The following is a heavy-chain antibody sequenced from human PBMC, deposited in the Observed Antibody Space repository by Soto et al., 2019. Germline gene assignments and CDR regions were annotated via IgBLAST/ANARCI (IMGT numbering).Heavy chain of an antibody. CDR1: GFIFSSSA. V-gene: IGHV3-23*01. Sequence: GGSLRLSCAASGFIFSSSAMSWVGQSPGKGLEWVSAISSSAGGTYYADSVKGRFTISRDNSKNTLYLQVNSLRAEDTAVYYCAKGGGAYAFDIWGQGTMVTVSS. CDR2: ISSSAGGT. CDR3: AKGGGAYAFDI. J-gene: IGHJ3*02. D-gene: IGHD3-16*01.